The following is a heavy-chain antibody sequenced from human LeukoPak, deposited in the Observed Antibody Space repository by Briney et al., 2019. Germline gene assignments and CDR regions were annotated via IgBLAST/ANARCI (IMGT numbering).Heavy chain of an antibody. V-gene: IGHV3-21*01. J-gene: IGHJ4*02. Sequence: PGGSLRLSCAASGFTFSSYGMSWVRQAPGKGLEWVSSISSSSSYIYYADSVKGRFTISRDNAKNSLYLQMNSLRAEDTAVYYCARHDPRLLWFGEGALDFDYWGQGTLVTVSS. CDR3: ARHDPRLLWFGEGALDFDY. CDR1: GFTFSSYG. CDR2: ISSSSSYI. D-gene: IGHD3-10*01.